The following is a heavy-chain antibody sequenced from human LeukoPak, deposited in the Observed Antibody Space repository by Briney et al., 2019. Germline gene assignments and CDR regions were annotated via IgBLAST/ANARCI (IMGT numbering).Heavy chain of an antibody. D-gene: IGHD6-19*01. V-gene: IGHV4-4*07. Sequence: SETLSLTCTVSGGSISSYYWSWIRQPAGKGLEWIGRIYSTGSTKHSPSLESRLTMSLDTSKDQFSLKLTSVTAADTAVYYCARGVVVAGLRYYFDSWGQGSLVSVSS. CDR1: GGSISSYY. CDR3: ARGVVVAGLRYYFDS. CDR2: IYSTGST. J-gene: IGHJ4*02.